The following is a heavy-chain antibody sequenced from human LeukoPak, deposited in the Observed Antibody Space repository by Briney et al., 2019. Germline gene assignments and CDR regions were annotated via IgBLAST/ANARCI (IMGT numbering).Heavy chain of an antibody. D-gene: IGHD3-10*01. CDR3: ARTYYYGSGSYTKHSPFDY. Sequence: GESLKISCKGSGYTFTSYWLGWVRQLPGKGLEWMGIIYPGDSDTRYSPSFQGQVTISADKSISTAYLQWSSLKASDTAMYYCARTYYYGSGSYTKHSPFDYWGQGTLVTVSS. CDR2: IYPGDSDT. CDR1: GYTFTSYW. J-gene: IGHJ4*02. V-gene: IGHV5-51*01.